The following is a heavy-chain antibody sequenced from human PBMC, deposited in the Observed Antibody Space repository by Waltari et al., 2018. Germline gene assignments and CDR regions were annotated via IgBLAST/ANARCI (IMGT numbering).Heavy chain of an antibody. J-gene: IGHJ4*02. Sequence: EVQLVESGGGLVQPGRSLRLSCAASGFTFDDYALPWVRQAPGRGREWVSGINWNGDSRDYVDSVKGRFTISRDNAKNSLYLQMNSLRAEDTALYYCAKGYGVIAATISDYWGQGTLVTVSS. V-gene: IGHV3-9*01. CDR1: GFTFDDYA. CDR3: AKGYGVIAATISDY. D-gene: IGHD2-15*01. CDR2: INWNGDSR.